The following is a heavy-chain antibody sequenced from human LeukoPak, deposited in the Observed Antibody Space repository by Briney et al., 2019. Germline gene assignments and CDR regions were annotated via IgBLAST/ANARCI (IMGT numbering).Heavy chain of an antibody. CDR1: GFAFSDYA. Sequence: GGSLRLSCAASGFAFSDYAMSWVRQAPGKGLEWVSAVRASGASTYYAAFVEGRFIISRENSKRTLLLQMNSHRVEDTAIYYCAKAGSRQLEDYWGQGTLVSICS. J-gene: IGHJ4*02. CDR3: AKAGSRQLEDY. CDR2: VRASGAST. V-gene: IGHV3-23*01. D-gene: IGHD1-1*01.